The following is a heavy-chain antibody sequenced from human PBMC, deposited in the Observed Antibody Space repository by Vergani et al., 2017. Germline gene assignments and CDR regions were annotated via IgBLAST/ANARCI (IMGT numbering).Heavy chain of an antibody. V-gene: IGHV4-39*01. D-gene: IGHD2-15*01. CDR1: GGSISSSSYY. Sequence: QLQLQESGPGLVKPSETLSLTCTVSGGSISSSSYYWGWLRPPPGKGLEWIGSIYYSGSTYYNPSLKSRVTISVDTSKNQFSLKLSSVTAADTAVYYCARSALLLGYGMDVWGQGTTVTVSS. CDR2: IYYSGST. CDR3: ARSALLLGYGMDV. J-gene: IGHJ6*02.